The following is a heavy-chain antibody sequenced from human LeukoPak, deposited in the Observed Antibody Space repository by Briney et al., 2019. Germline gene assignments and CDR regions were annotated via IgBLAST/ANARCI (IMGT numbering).Heavy chain of an antibody. J-gene: IGHJ3*02. CDR1: GFIISSFF. Sequence: GGSLRLSCAASGFIISSFFMSWVRQAPGKGLEWVSAISGSGGSTYYADSVKGRFTISRDNSKNTLYLQMNSLRAEDTAVYYCAKTNDILTGGPDAFNIWGQGTMVTVSS. CDR2: ISGSGGST. D-gene: IGHD3-9*01. CDR3: AKTNDILTGGPDAFNI. V-gene: IGHV3-23*01.